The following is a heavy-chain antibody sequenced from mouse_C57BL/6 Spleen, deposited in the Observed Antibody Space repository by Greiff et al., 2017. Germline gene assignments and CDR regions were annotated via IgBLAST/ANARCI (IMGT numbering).Heavy chain of an antibody. D-gene: IGHD1-1*01. Sequence: EVKVVESGGGLVKPGGSLKLSCAASGFTFSDYGMHWVRQAPEKGLEWVAYISSGSSTIYYADTVKGRYTISRDNAKNTLFLQMTSLRSEDTARYYCARKGYYGSVDYWGQGTTLTVSS. CDR1: GFTFSDYG. CDR2: ISSGSSTI. J-gene: IGHJ2*01. V-gene: IGHV5-17*01. CDR3: ARKGYYGSVDY.